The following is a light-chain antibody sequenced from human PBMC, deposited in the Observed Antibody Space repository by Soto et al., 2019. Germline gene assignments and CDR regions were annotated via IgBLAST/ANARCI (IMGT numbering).Light chain of an antibody. CDR3: SSYTSTSTPLV. CDR1: SSDVGGYNY. Sequence: QPALTQPSPVSWSPGQSITISCTTTSSDVGGYNYVSWYQQHPGKAPKLMVYEVSNRPSGVSNRFSGTKSGNTASLTISGLQAEDEADYYCSSYTSTSTPLVFGTGTKVTVL. J-gene: IGLJ1*01. V-gene: IGLV2-14*01. CDR2: EVS.